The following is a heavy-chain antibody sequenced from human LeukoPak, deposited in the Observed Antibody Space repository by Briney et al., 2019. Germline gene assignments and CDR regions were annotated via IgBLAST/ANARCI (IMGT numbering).Heavy chain of an antibody. CDR2: INPSGGST. CDR3: ARDLKRYCSGGSCYSADY. J-gene: IGHJ4*02. V-gene: IGHV1-46*01. CDR1: GYTFTSYY. D-gene: IGHD2-15*01. Sequence: ASVKVSCKASGYTFTSYYMHWVRQAPGQGLEWMGIINPSGGSTSYAQKFQGRVTMTRDTSTSTVYMELSSLRSEDTAVYYCARDLKRYCSGGSCYSADYWGQGTLVTVSS.